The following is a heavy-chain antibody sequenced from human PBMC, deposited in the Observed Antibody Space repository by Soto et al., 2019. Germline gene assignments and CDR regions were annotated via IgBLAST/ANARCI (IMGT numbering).Heavy chain of an antibody. CDR3: AKEGNGGSSLDS. J-gene: IGHJ5*01. V-gene: IGHV3-43*01. Sequence: EVHLVESGGGVVQSGGSLRLSCEASGFKFDDYMMHWVRQAPGKGLEWISLISWDGGSIDYADSIKGRFTVSRDNSKTSLYLHMHSLTSDDTAFYFCAKEGNGGSSLDSWGQGTLVTVSS. CDR2: ISWDGGSI. CDR1: GFKFDDYM. D-gene: IGHD2-15*01.